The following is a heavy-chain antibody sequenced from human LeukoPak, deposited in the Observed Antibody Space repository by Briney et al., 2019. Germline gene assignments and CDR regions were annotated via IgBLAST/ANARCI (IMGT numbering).Heavy chain of an antibody. CDR1: GFIFSGYY. CDR2: ISSTSSFT. V-gene: IGHV3-11*06. CDR3: ARENTASAFDI. Sequence: GGSLRLSCTASGFIFSGYYMSWIRQAPGKGLEWVSYISSTSSFTNYADSVKGRFTISRDNAKNSLYLQMNSLRAEDTAVYYCARENTASAFDIWGQGTMVTVSS. J-gene: IGHJ3*02. D-gene: IGHD5-18*01.